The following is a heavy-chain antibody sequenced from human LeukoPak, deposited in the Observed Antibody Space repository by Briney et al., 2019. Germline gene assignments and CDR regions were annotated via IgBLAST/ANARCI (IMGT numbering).Heavy chain of an antibody. CDR1: GFTFSSHS. V-gene: IGHV3-21*01. CDR2: XXGSTTYI. J-gene: IGHJ3*02. D-gene: IGHD6-19*01. Sequence: GGSLRLSCAASGFTFSSHSMNWVRQAPGKGXXXXXXXXGSTTYIYYADSVKGRFTISRDNAGNSLFLQMNSLRAEDTAVYYCARAWEKQWPFYAFDIWGQGTMVTVSS. CDR3: ARAWEKQWPFYAFDI.